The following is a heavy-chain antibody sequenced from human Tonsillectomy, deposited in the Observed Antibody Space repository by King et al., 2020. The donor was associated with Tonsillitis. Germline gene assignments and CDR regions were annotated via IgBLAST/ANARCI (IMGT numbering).Heavy chain of an antibody. CDR3: ARVLGRVVTGPFAFDL. CDR2: IYYSGYT. CDR1: GGSIRNYY. V-gene: IGHV4-59*01. D-gene: IGHD2-21*02. Sequence: VQLQESGPGLVKPSETLYRTCTVSGGSIRNYYWSWLRRPPGKALEWIGNIYYSGYTYYNPSLQSRVTMSVDTSKSQFSLRLKSVTAADTAVYYCARVLGRVVTGPFAFDLWGQGTMLSVSS. J-gene: IGHJ3*01.